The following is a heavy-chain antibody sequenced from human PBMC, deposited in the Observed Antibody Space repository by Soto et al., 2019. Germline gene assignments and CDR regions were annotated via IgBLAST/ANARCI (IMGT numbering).Heavy chain of an antibody. CDR1: GGTFSSYA. V-gene: IGHV1-69*01. CDR2: IIPTFGTA. CDR3: ARSVVPAAGWWVFNWYYYYGMDV. D-gene: IGHD2-2*01. Sequence: QVQLVQSGAEVKKPGSSVKVSCKASGGTFSSYAISWVRQAPGQGLEWMGGIIPTFGTANYAQKFQGRVTITADESTSTAYMELSSLRSEDTAVYYCARSVVPAAGWWVFNWYYYYGMDVWGQGTTVTVSS. J-gene: IGHJ6*02.